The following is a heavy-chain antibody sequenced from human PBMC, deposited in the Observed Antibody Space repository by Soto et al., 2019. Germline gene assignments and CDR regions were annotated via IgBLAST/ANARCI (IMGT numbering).Heavy chain of an antibody. CDR3: ARWHDCAAY. Sequence: GGSLRLSCATSGFTLTNYWMTWARQAPGKGLEWVANINQDGSEKNYVDFVKGRFTISRDNAKNSVYLQMNSLRAEDTAVYYCARWHDCAAYWGQGTPVTVSS. J-gene: IGHJ4*02. CDR1: GFTLTNYW. D-gene: IGHD2-8*02. V-gene: IGHV3-7*01. CDR2: INQDGSEK.